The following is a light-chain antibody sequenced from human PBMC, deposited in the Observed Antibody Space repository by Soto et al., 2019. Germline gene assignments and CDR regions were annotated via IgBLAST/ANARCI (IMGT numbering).Light chain of an antibody. CDR3: QQYNYWPPLT. Sequence: EVVLTQSPATLSVSPGESATLSCRASQNINVYLAWYQHKPGQAPRLLIICASTRATGIPARFSGSGSGTEFTLTISGLQSEDFVVYYCQQYNYWPPLTFGGGTKVEFK. V-gene: IGKV3-15*01. CDR1: QNINVY. CDR2: CAS. J-gene: IGKJ4*01.